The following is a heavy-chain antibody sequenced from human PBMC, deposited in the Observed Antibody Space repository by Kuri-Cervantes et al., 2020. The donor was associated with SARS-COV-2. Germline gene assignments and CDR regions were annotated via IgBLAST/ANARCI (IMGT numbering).Heavy chain of an antibody. J-gene: IGHJ3*02. D-gene: IGHD2-15*01. CDR1: GYTFTSYA. Sequence: ASVKVSCKASGYTFTSYAMHWVRQAPGQRLEWMGWINAGNGNTKYSQKFQGRVTMTRDTSTSTVYMELSSLRSEDTAVYYCARADIVVVVAAGGAFDIWGQGTMVTVSS. CDR2: INAGNGNT. V-gene: IGHV1-3*01. CDR3: ARADIVVVVAAGGAFDI.